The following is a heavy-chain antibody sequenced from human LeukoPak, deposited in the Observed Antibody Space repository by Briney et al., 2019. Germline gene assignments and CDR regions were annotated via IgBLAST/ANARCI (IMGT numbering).Heavy chain of an antibody. CDR3: ARGGLGYYDSTGYYWEADYFDY. J-gene: IGHJ4*02. V-gene: IGHV3-66*01. CDR1: GFTVSSNY. Sequence: PGGSLRLSCAASGFTVSSNYMSWVRQAPGKGLEWVSLIYSGGNTYYADSVKGRFTISRDNSKNTLYLQMNSLRAEDTAVYYRARGGLGYYDSTGYYWEADYFDYWGQGTLVTVSS. CDR2: IYSGGNT. D-gene: IGHD3-22*01.